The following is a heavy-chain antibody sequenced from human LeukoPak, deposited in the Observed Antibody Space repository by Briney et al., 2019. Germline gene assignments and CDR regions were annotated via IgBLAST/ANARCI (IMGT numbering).Heavy chain of an antibody. CDR3: ARHGGRYCSSTSRHDYYYYYMDV. CDR1: GYSISSGYY. J-gene: IGHJ6*03. D-gene: IGHD2-2*01. Sequence: SETLSLTCAVSGYSISSGYYWGWIRQPPGKGLEWIGSIYHSGSTYYNPSLKSRVTISVDTSKNQFSLKLSSVTAADTAVYYCARHGGRYCSSTSRHDYYYYYMDVWGKGTTVTVSS. CDR2: IYHSGST. V-gene: IGHV4-38-2*01.